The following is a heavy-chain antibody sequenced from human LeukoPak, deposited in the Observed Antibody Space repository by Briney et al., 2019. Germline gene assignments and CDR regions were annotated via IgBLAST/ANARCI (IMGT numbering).Heavy chain of an antibody. J-gene: IGHJ2*01. CDR1: GFTFRNYA. Sequence: PGGSLRLSCAASGFTFRNYAMTWVRQAPGKGLEWVSGITGSGGSADSADSVKGRFRIFRDNSKNTLYLQMNRLRGEDTAVYYCAKGRYYDSSDYYDWYFVLWGRGTLVTVSS. CDR3: AKGRYYDSSDYYDWYFVL. CDR2: ITGSGGSA. V-gene: IGHV3-23*01. D-gene: IGHD3-22*01.